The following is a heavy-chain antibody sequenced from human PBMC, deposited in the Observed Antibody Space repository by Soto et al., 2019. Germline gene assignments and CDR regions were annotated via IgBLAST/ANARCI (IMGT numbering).Heavy chain of an antibody. D-gene: IGHD1-7*01. J-gene: IGHJ1*01. Sequence: SEPLSLTCRVSGAYISGFSWRWIRQPAGKGLEWIGRITINGNTQKNPSFKSRVTMSIDTSRNHFSLNLQSATAADTALYYCARETGENWTYEAHWGPGTLVTVSS. CDR3: ARETGENWTYEAH. CDR1: GAYISGFS. CDR2: ITINGNT. V-gene: IGHV4-4*07.